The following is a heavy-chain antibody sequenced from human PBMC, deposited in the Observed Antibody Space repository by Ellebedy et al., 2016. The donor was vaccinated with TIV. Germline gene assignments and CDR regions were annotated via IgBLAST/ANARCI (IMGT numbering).Heavy chain of an antibody. V-gene: IGHV5-51*01. CDR1: GYSFTSYW. CDR2: IYPGDSDT. CDR3: ARAPDCGGDCYGRYYGMDV. Sequence: GESLKISXKGSGYSFTSYWIGWVRQMPGKGLEWMGIIYPGDSDTRYSPSFQGQVTISADKSISTAYLQWSSLKASDTAMYYCARAPDCGGDCYGRYYGMDVWGQGTTVTVSS. D-gene: IGHD2-21*02. J-gene: IGHJ6*02.